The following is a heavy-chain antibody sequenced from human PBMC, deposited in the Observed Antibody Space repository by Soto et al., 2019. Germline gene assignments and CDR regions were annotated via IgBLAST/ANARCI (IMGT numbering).Heavy chain of an antibody. CDR2: IYSGGST. CDR1: GFTVSSSY. J-gene: IGHJ6*02. CDR3: ARGEEVMDV. V-gene: IGHV3-53*01. Sequence: GGSLRLSCAASGFTVSSSYMSWVRQAPGKGLEWVSAIYSGGSTYYADSGKGRFTISRDNSKTTLYLQMNSLRAEDTAVYYCARGEEVMDVWGQGTTVTVSS.